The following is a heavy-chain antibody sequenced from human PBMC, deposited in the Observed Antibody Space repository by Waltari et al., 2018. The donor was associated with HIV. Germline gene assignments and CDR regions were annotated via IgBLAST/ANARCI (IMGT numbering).Heavy chain of an antibody. Sequence: LPESGPGLTNSPVTLPLSRTVSGGPLTSRGYYWGWIRQPPGKGLAWIGTIYYSGSTYYNPSLKSRVTISADTSKNQFSLKLSSVTAADTAVYYCARGASIGGWVRNDYWGQGTLVTVSS. CDR1: GGPLTSRGYY. CDR2: IYYSGST. CDR3: ARGASIGGWVRNDY. V-gene: IGHV4-39*07. J-gene: IGHJ4*02. D-gene: IGHD6-6*01.